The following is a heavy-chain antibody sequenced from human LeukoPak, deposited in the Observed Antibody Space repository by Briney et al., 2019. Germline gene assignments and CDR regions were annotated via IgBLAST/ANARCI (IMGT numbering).Heavy chain of an antibody. CDR2: ITPILGIA. J-gene: IGHJ4*02. CDR3: ARGSIAVGHFDY. D-gene: IGHD6-19*01. CDR1: GGTFSSYA. Sequence: GASVKVSCKASGGTFSSYAISWVRQAPGQGLEWMGRITPILGIANYAQKFQGRVTITADKSTSTAYMELSSLRSEDTAVYYCARGSIAVGHFDYWGQGTLVTVSS. V-gene: IGHV1-69*04.